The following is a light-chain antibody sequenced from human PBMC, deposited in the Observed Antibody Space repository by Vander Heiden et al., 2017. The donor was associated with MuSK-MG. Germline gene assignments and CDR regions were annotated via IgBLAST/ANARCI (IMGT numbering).Light chain of an antibody. CDR3: QAWDSSRVV. Sequence: SYELTQPPSVSVSPGQTASITCPGDKLGDKYACWYQQKPGQFPVLVIYQDSKRPSGIPERFSGSNSGNTATLTISGTQAMDEADYYCQAWDSSRVVFGGGTKLTVL. CDR1: KLGDKY. J-gene: IGLJ2*01. V-gene: IGLV3-1*01. CDR2: QDS.